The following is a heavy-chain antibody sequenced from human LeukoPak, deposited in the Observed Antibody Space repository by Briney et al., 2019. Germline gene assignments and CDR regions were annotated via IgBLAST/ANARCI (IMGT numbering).Heavy chain of an antibody. J-gene: IGHJ6*03. CDR3: ARGLTQWLVLPGDMDV. V-gene: IGHV1-69*06. D-gene: IGHD6-19*01. CDR2: IIPIFGTA. Sequence: GASVKVSCKASGGTFSSYAISWVRQAPGQGLEWMGGIIPIFGTANYAQKFQGRVTITADKSTSTAYMELSSLRSEDTAVYYCARGLTQWLVLPGDMDVWGKGTTVTVSS. CDR1: GGTFSSYA.